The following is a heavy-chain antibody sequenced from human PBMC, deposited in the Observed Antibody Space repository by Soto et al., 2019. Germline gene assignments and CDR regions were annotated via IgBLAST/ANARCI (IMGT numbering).Heavy chain of an antibody. CDR1: GGSFSGYY. Sequence: SETLSLTCAVYGGSFSGYYWSWIRQPPGKGLEWIGEINHSGSTNYNPSLKSRVTISVDTSKNQFSLKLSSVTAADTAAYYCARADCSSTSCYRVRYYYYGMDVWGQGTTVTVSS. D-gene: IGHD2-2*01. J-gene: IGHJ6*02. V-gene: IGHV4-34*01. CDR3: ARADCSSTSCYRVRYYYYGMDV. CDR2: INHSGST.